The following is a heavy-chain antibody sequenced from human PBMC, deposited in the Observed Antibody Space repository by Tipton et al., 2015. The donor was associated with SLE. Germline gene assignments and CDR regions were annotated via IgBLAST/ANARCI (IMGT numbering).Heavy chain of an antibody. CDR3: ARDSLSGDNWFDP. D-gene: IGHD1-1*01. CDR1: GASIRSYY. V-gene: IGHV4-59*01. J-gene: IGHJ5*02. Sequence: TLSLTCTVSGASIRSYYWSWIRPPPGKGLEWIGNIYNSGSTNYNPSLKSRVTMSLDTSKNQFSLKLSSVTAADTAVYYCARDSLSGDNWFDPWGQGTLVTVSS. CDR2: IYNSGST.